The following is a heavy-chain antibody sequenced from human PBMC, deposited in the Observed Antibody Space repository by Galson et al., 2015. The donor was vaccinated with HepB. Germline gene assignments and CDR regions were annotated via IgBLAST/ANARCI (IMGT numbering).Heavy chain of an antibody. V-gene: IGHV3-30*02. CDR1: GFTFSSYG. D-gene: IGHD3-22*01. CDR2: IRYDGSNK. CDR3: AKGENYYDSSGSPDYI. Sequence: SLRLSCAASGFTFSSYGMHWVRQAPGKGLEWVAFIRYDGSNKYYADSVKGRFTISRDNSKNTLYLQMNSLRAEDTAVYYCAKGENYYDSSGSPDYIWGQGTMVTVSS. J-gene: IGHJ3*02.